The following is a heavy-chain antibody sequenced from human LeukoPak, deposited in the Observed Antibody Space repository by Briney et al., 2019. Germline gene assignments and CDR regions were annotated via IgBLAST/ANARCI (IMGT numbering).Heavy chain of an antibody. V-gene: IGHV3-74*01. CDR1: GFTFSSYW. J-gene: IGHJ5*02. CDR2: INSDGSST. CDR3: ARATTTVKGTNWFDP. D-gene: IGHD4-17*01. Sequence: PGGSLRLSCAASGFTFSSYWMHWVRQAPGKGLVWVSRINSDGSSTSYADSVKGRFTIFRDNAKNTLYLQMNSLGAEDTAVYYCARATTTVKGTNWFDPWGQGTLVTVSS.